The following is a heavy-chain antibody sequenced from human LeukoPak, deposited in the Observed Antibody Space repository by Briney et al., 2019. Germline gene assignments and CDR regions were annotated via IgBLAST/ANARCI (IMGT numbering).Heavy chain of an antibody. J-gene: IGHJ3*02. CDR3: ARNLGPYYDFWSGYPDAFDI. V-gene: IGHV1-8*03. Sequence: SSVKVSSKASGYTFTSYDINWVRQATGQGLEWMVWMNPNSGNTGYAQKFQGRVTITRSTSISTAYMELSSLRSEDTAVYYCARNLGPYYDFWSGYPDAFDIWGQGTMVTVSS. CDR1: GYTFTSYD. CDR2: MNPNSGNT. D-gene: IGHD3-3*01.